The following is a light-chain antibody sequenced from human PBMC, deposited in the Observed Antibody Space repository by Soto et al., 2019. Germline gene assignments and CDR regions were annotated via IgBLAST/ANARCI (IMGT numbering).Light chain of an antibody. CDR3: QQYGSSPTT. CDR1: QSVSSY. V-gene: IGKV3-20*01. CDR2: DAS. Sequence: EIVLTPSPATLSLSPGERANLSCRSSQSVSSYLAWYQQKPGQAPRLLIYDASNRATGIPARFSGSGSGTEFILTISRLEPEDSAVYHCQQYGSSPTTFGQGTKVDI. J-gene: IGKJ1*01.